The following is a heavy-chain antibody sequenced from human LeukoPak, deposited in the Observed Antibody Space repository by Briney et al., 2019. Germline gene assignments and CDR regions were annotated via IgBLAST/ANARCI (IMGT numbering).Heavy chain of an antibody. J-gene: IGHJ6*02. CDR2: ISGGSEDT. D-gene: IGHD6-13*01. CDR3: ARTIAQYSNSWLYFYYGLDV. Sequence: GGSLRLSCTASGFTFGSYAMSWVRQAPGKGLEWVSSISGGSEDTYYADSVKGRFTVSRDNSKSTLNLQLNSLRAEDTAVYYCARTIAQYSNSWLYFYYGLDVWGQGTTVTVSS. V-gene: IGHV3-23*01. CDR1: GFTFGSYA.